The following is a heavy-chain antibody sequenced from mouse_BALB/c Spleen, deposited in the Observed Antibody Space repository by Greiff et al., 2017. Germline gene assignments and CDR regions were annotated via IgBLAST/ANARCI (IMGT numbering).Heavy chain of an antibody. D-gene: IGHD2-14*01. CDR1: GFTFTDYY. J-gene: IGHJ4*01. CDR2: IRNKANGYTT. Sequence: EVKVVESGGGLVQPGGSLRLSCATSGFTFTDYYMSWVRQPPGKALEWLGFIRNKANGYTTEYSASVKGRFTISRDNSQSILYLQMNTLRAEDSATYYCARYIGRYAGLNYAMDYWGQGTSVTVSS. CDR3: ARYIGRYAGLNYAMDY. V-gene: IGHV7-3*02.